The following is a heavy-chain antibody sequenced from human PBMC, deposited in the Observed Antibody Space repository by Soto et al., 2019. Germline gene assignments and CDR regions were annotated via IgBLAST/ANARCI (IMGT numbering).Heavy chain of an antibody. D-gene: IGHD6-19*01. J-gene: IGHJ4*02. CDR2: VSHDGRNT. V-gene: IGHV3-30*18. CDR3: SKEGRQWLVTSDFNY. Sequence: VQLVESGGGVVQPGRSLRLSCAASGFTFSDYAMHWVRQAPGKGLEWVAVVSHDGRNTHYADSVKGRFTISRDSSNNTVSLELTSLRAEDTSVYYCSKEGRQWLVTSDFNYWGQGALVTVSS. CDR1: GFTFSDYA.